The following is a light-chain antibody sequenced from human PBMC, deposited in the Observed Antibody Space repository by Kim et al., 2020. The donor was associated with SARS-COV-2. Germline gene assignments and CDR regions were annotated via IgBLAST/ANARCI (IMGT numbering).Light chain of an antibody. CDR3: HTWDSGSVV. CDR1: KLGNKF. V-gene: IGLV3-1*01. J-gene: IGLJ2*01. CDR2: QDT. Sequence: YELTQPPSVSVSPGQTANITCSGDKLGNKFASWYQQKPGQSPILVIYQDTKRPSGMPEPFSGSNSGNTATLTISGTQALDEADYYCHTWDSGSVVFGGGTKLTVL.